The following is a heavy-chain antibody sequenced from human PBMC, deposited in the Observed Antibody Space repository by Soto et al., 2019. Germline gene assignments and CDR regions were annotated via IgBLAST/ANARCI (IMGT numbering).Heavy chain of an antibody. Sequence: QVQLVQSGAEVKKPGASVKVSCKASGYTFTGYYMHWVRQAPGQGLEWMGWINPNSGGTNYAQKFQGWVTMTRDTSISTAYMELSRLRSDDTAVYYCARGGYSGSSLIYYYYGMDVWGQGTTVTVSS. CDR1: GYTFTGYY. V-gene: IGHV1-2*04. CDR3: ARGGYSGSSLIYYYYGMDV. CDR2: INPNSGGT. J-gene: IGHJ6*02. D-gene: IGHD1-26*01.